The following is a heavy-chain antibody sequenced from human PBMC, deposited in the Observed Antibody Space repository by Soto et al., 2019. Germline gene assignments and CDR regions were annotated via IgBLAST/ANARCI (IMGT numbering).Heavy chain of an antibody. V-gene: IGHV3-7*05. Sequence: GGSLRLSCAVSGFTFSNHWMSWVRQAPGKGLEWVAAMKPDGREKYYVDSLKGRFTISRDDAKNSLYLEMNSLRVEDTAVYYCARGGASEFWGQGTLVTVSS. CDR3: ARGGASEF. D-gene: IGHD1-26*01. CDR1: GFTFSNHW. J-gene: IGHJ4*02. CDR2: MKPDGREK.